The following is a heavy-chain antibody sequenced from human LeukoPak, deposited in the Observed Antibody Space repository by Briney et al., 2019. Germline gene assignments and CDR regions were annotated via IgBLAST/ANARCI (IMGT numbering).Heavy chain of an antibody. CDR2: INDDGSLT. CDR1: GLTFSTHW. Sequence: PGGSLRLSCAASGLTFSTHWMYWVRQPPGKGLVWVSGINDDGSLTNYADSVKGRFTMSRDNAKNTLFLQMNSLRAEDTALYYCVSYNWNQPDYWGQGSLVTVSS. V-gene: IGHV3-74*01. CDR3: VSYNWNQPDY. D-gene: IGHD1-20*01. J-gene: IGHJ4*02.